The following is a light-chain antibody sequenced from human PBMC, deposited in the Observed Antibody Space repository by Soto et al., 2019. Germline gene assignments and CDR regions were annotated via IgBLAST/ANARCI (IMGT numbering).Light chain of an antibody. Sequence: IVLTQSPGTLSSSPGERATLSCRASQSVSTSNLAWYQQRPGQAPRLLIYGASRRATGIPDRFSGSGSGTDFTLTISRLEPEDLAVYYCQQYNKWPPWTFG. V-gene: IGKV3-20*01. CDR2: GAS. J-gene: IGKJ1*01. CDR1: QSVSTSN. CDR3: QQYNKWPPWT.